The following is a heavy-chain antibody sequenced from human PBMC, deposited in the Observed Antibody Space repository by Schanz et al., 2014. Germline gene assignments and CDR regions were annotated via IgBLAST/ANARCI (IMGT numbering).Heavy chain of an antibody. CDR2: MNESHSTI. Sequence: EVHLLDSGGGLVQPGGSLRLSCAASGFTFSSYAMSWVRQARGKGLEWVSAMNESHSTIYYADSVRGRFTISSDSSKNTLYLQMSSLRADDTAVYYCAKAADWPVTRFDPWGQGTLVTVSS. CDR1: GFTFSSYA. CDR3: AKAADWPVTRFDP. J-gene: IGHJ5*02. V-gene: IGHV3-23*01. D-gene: IGHD3-9*01.